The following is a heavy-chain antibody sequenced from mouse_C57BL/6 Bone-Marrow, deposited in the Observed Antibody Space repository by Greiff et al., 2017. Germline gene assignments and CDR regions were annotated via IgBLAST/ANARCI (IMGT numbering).Heavy chain of an antibody. D-gene: IGHD1-1*01. CDR3: AREEDYYGSSYGFAY. CDR1: GYSITSGYY. Sequence: EVKLVESGPGLVKHSQSLSLTCSVTGYSITSGYYWNWIRQFPGNKLEWMGYISYDGSNNYNPSLKNRISITRDTSKNQFFLKLNSVTTEDTATYYCAREEDYYGSSYGFAYWGQGTLVTVSA. V-gene: IGHV3-6*01. J-gene: IGHJ3*01. CDR2: ISYDGSN.